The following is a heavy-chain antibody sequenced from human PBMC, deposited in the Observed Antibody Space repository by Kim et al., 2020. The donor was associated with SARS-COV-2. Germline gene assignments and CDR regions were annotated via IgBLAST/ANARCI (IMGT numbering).Heavy chain of an antibody. CDR2: ILSSGSTV. J-gene: IGHJ4*02. Sequence: GGSLRLSCASSGFTFSDHVVSWVRQTPEKGLEWVSTILSSGSTVYYADSVKGRFTISRDNSKNTAFLQMNGLRIEDTALYYCVRGSRFIDYWGQGTLVTV. V-gene: IGHV3-23*01. CDR1: GFTFSDHV. D-gene: IGHD3-16*01. CDR3: VRGSRFIDY.